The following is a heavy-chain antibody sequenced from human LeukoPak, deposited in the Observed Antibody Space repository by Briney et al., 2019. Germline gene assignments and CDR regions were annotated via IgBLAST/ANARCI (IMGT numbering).Heavy chain of an antibody. Sequence: GGSLRLSCAAPGFTFSDYAMSWVRQGPGKDLEWVSLISGSGSGTFYADSVQGRFSISRDNSQNTMYLQMNSLRAEDTAVYYCAKEKAGFGELIALGLDVWGQGTTVIVSS. D-gene: IGHD3-10*01. J-gene: IGHJ6*02. CDR2: ISGSGSGT. CDR3: AKEKAGFGELIALGLDV. V-gene: IGHV3-23*01. CDR1: GFTFSDYA.